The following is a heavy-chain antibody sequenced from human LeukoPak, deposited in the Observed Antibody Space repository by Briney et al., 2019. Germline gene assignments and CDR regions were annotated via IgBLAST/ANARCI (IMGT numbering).Heavy chain of an antibody. Sequence: ASVKVSCKASGYTFTSYYMHWVRQAPGQGLEWMGIINPSGGSTSYAQKFQGRVTMTRDMSTSTVYMELSSLKTEDTAVYYCTPEQWLLTGFDYWGQGTLVTVSS. J-gene: IGHJ4*02. D-gene: IGHD6-19*01. CDR3: TPEQWLLTGFDY. CDR2: INPSGGST. V-gene: IGHV1-46*01. CDR1: GYTFTSYY.